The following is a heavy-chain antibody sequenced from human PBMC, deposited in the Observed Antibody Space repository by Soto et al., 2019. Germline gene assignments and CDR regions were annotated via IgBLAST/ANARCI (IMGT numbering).Heavy chain of an antibody. Sequence: ELLLVQSGAEVRRPGESLRISCQGSGYNFGTYWVAWVRQVPGHGLEWMGMVFPGDSDTRYSPSFRGQVTISADMSITTAYLHLTSLKPSDTAMYFCARLGGSSAFPLENWGQGTLVSVSS. V-gene: IGHV5-51*01. CDR1: GYNFGTYW. D-gene: IGHD2-15*01. CDR3: ARLGGSSAFPLEN. J-gene: IGHJ4*02. CDR2: VFPGDSDT.